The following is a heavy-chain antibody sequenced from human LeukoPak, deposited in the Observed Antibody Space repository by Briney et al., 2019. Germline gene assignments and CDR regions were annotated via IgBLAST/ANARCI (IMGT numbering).Heavy chain of an antibody. J-gene: IGHJ4*02. V-gene: IGHV4-59*01. Sequence: SETLSLTCTISGGSIGSYYWSWIRQPPGKGLQWIGYIYYSGNTNYNPSLKSRVTISVDTSKNQFSMKLTSVTAADTAVYYCAREDDDYLFDYWGQGTLVTVSS. CDR3: AREDDDYLFDY. CDR1: GGSIGSYY. D-gene: IGHD4-17*01. CDR2: IYYSGNT.